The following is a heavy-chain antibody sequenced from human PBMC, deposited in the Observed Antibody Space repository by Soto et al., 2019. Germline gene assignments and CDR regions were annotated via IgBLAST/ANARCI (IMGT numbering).Heavy chain of an antibody. V-gene: IGHV3-33*01. J-gene: IGHJ4*02. D-gene: IGHD3-16*01. CDR2: VWSDGDSQ. CDR1: GIPFFASG. Sequence: QVQLVESGGVVVQPGGSLRLSCSASGIPFFASGMHWVRQAPGKGLEWVAMVWSDGDSQYYADSVEGRFTISRDNSRNTVYLQMDSLGVEDTAVYFCARDKGVTCIDQWGQGTLVAVSS. CDR3: ARDKGVTCIDQ.